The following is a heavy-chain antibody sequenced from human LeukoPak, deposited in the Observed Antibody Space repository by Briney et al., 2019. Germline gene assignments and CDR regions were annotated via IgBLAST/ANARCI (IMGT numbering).Heavy chain of an antibody. V-gene: IGHV4-59*01. Sequence: SETLSLTCTVSGGSISSYYWSWIRQPPGKGLEWIAYIHHSGRTNYKPSLKSRVTISVDTSKNQFSLKLTTVTAADTAVYYCARDAVSGTPAFDVWGQGTMVTVSS. J-gene: IGHJ3*01. CDR3: ARDAVSGTPAFDV. CDR1: GGSISSYY. CDR2: IHHSGRT. D-gene: IGHD1-14*01.